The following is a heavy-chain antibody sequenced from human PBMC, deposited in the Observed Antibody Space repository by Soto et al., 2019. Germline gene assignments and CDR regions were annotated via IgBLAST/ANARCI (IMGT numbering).Heavy chain of an antibody. D-gene: IGHD6-19*01. CDR3: PITLYSSGWYGGPDY. Sequence: GGSLRLSCAASGFTFSSYEMNWVRQAPGKGLEWVSYISSSGSTIYYADSVKGRFTISRDNAKNSLYLQMNSLRAEDTAVYYCPITLYSSGWYGGPDYWGQGTLVTVS. CDR1: GFTFSSYE. V-gene: IGHV3-48*03. CDR2: ISSSGSTI. J-gene: IGHJ4*02.